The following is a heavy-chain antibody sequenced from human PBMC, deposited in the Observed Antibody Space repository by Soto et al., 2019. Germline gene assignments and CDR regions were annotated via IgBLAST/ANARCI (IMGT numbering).Heavy chain of an antibody. D-gene: IGHD5-12*01. J-gene: IGHJ6*03. CDR3: ARATGGYDTNYYYYYMDV. Sequence: QVQLVQSGAEVKKPGASVKVSCKASGYTFTSYGISWVRQAPGQGLEWMGWISAYNGNTNYAQKLQGRVTMTTDTATRTAYMELRSLRSDDTAVYYCARATGGYDTNYYYYYMDVWGKGTTVTVSS. CDR2: ISAYNGNT. CDR1: GYTFTSYG. V-gene: IGHV1-18*01.